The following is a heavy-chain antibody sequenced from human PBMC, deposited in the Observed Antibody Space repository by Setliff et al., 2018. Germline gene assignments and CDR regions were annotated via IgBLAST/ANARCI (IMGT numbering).Heavy chain of an antibody. CDR2: MYYSGSN. CDR1: GGSSSSHY. D-gene: IGHD6-6*01. J-gene: IGHJ4*02. V-gene: IGHV4-39*07. CDR3: ARGRNIAARLLDS. Sequence: TSETLSLTCTVSGGSSSSHYWGWIRQPPGKGLEWIGSMYYSGSNDYNPSLKSRVTISLDTSKYQFSLTLISMSAADTAVYFCARGRNIAARLLDSWGQGALVTVSS.